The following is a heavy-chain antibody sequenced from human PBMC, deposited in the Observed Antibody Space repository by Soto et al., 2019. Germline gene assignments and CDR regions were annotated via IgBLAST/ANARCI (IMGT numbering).Heavy chain of an antibody. CDR3: ARRLYYDSSGFEGGGMDV. Sequence: SETLSLTCTLSCPSIPSSSHYWGWIRQSPGKGLENIANIYYHGSTYYNPSLKSRVAISLDTSKNQFSLSLNSVTAADTAVYYCARRLYYDSSGFEGGGMDVWGQGTTVT. V-gene: IGHV4-39*01. CDR1: CPSIPSSSHY. CDR2: IYYHGST. J-gene: IGHJ6*02. D-gene: IGHD3-22*01.